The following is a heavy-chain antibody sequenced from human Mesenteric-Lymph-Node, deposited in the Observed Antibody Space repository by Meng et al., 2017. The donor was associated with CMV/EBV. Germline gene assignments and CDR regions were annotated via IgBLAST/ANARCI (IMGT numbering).Heavy chain of an antibody. CDR1: GGSFNTYY. CDR3: ARSGEGDAFDI. D-gene: IGHD3-10*01. CDR2: IYYSGST. V-gene: IGHV4-59*12. J-gene: IGHJ3*02. Sequence: SETLSLTCTVSGGSFNTYYWSWIRQPPGKGLEWIGYIYYSGSTNYNPSLKSRVTISVDTSKNQFSLKLSSVTAADTAVYYCARSGEGDAFDIWGQGTMVTVSS.